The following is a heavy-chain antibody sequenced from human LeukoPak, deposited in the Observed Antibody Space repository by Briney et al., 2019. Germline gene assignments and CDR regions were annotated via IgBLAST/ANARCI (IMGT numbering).Heavy chain of an antibody. CDR3: ARVATTMVRNALDS. J-gene: IGHJ5*01. D-gene: IGHD3-10*01. V-gene: IGHV3-74*01. Sequence: GSLRLSCAASGFTFSSDWMHWVRQAPGKGLVWVSRINSDGSSTSYADSVKGRFTISRDNAMNTLYLEMNSLRAEDTVVYYCARVATTMVRNALDSWGQGTLVTVSS. CDR1: GFTFSSDW. CDR2: INSDGSST.